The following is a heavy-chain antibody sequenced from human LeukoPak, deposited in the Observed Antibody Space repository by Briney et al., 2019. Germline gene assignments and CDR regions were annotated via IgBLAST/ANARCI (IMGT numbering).Heavy chain of an antibody. D-gene: IGHD3-10*01. CDR3: ARERQSYYGSGSYYNPLP. CDR2: ISSDGGNK. V-gene: IGHV3-30*04. CDR1: GFTFSSYP. Sequence: PGRSLRLSCAASGFTFSSYPMHWVRQAPAKGLEWVAFISSDGGNKYYADSVKGRFTISRDNSKNTLYLQMNTLRAEDTAVYYCARERQSYYGSGSYYNPLPWGQGTLVTVSS. J-gene: IGHJ5*02.